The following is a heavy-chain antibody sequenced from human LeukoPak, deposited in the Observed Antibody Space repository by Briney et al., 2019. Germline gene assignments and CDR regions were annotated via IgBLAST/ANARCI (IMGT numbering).Heavy chain of an antibody. CDR1: GFNFFNTG. CDR3: DKDVFRWAFDI. J-gene: IGHJ3*02. D-gene: IGHD5-24*01. Sequence: GGSLTLFCAVSGFNFFNTGMGWVRQAPGKGLEWVSAIGGGASDTKYTDSVKGRFTISRDISKNTLHLQMNSLRAEDTVVYFCDKDVFRWAFDIWGQGTMVSVSS. V-gene: IGHV3-23*01. CDR2: IGGGASDT.